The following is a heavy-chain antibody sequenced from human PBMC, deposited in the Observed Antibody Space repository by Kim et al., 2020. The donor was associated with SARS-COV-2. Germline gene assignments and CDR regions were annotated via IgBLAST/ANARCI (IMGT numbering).Heavy chain of an antibody. D-gene: IGHD6-19*01. V-gene: IGHV4-4*07. CDR2: IYTSGST. J-gene: IGHJ5*02. CDR3: ARDWAVAGLNWFDP. CDR1: GGSISSYY. Sequence: SETLSLTCTVSGGSISSYYWSWIRQPAGKGLEWIGRIYTSGSTNYNPSLKSRVTMSVDTSKNQFSLKLSSVTAADTAVYYCARDWAVAGLNWFDPWGQGTLVTVSS.